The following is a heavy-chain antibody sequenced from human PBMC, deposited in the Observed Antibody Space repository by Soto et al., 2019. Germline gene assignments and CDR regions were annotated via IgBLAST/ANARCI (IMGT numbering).Heavy chain of an antibody. J-gene: IGHJ5*02. CDR1: GYTFNKYG. Sequence: QVQLVQSGAEVTKPGASVKVSCKASGYTFNKYGISWVRQAPGQGLEWMGWINTYNGNTNHAQKVQGRVTMTTDTXRSTAYLELSNLRSDDTAVYYCARVDYAEDSGWFDPWGQGTLVTVSS. V-gene: IGHV1-18*01. CDR2: INTYNGNT. CDR3: ARVDYAEDSGWFDP. D-gene: IGHD4-17*01.